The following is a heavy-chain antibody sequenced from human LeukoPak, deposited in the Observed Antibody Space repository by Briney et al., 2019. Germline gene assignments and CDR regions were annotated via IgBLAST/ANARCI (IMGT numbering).Heavy chain of an antibody. J-gene: IGHJ3*01. CDR2: ISSSAITT. D-gene: IGHD2-2*01. CDR3: AIIGCYRGVCSLDV. V-gene: IGHV3-48*01. Sequence: GGSLRLSCAASGFTVSSNYMSWVRQAPGKGPEWLSYISSSAITTLYADSVKGRFIISRDVAKNSLYLQMNGLRAEDTAVYYCAIIGCYRGVCSLDVWGQGTRVTVSS. CDR1: GFTVSSNY.